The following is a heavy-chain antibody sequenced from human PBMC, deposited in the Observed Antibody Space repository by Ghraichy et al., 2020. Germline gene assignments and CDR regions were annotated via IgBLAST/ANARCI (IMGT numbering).Heavy chain of an antibody. J-gene: IGHJ6*04. CDR3: AKDLGVGATTSSNYYYYYGMVV. V-gene: IGHV3-23*01. CDR1: GFTFSSYA. D-gene: IGHD1-26*01. Sequence: GGSLRLSCAASGFTFSSYAMSWVRQAPGKGLEWVSAISGSGGSTYYADSVKGRFTISRDNSKNSLYLQKNRLRAEDTAVYYCAKDLGVGATTSSNYYYYYGMVVWGEGTTATVSS. CDR2: ISGSGGST.